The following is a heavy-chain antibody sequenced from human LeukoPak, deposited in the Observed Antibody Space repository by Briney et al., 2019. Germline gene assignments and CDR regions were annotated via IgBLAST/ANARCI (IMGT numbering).Heavy chain of an antibody. CDR2: IYYSGST. D-gene: IGHD7-27*01. CDR1: GGSISSYY. Sequence: PSETLSLTCTVSGGSISSYYWSWIRQPPGKGLEWIGYIYYSGSTNYNPSLKSRVTISVDTSKNQFSLKLSSVTAADTAVYYCARETSTQLTGARFYPDAFDIWGQGTMVTVSS. J-gene: IGHJ3*02. V-gene: IGHV4-59*01. CDR3: ARETSTQLTGARFYPDAFDI.